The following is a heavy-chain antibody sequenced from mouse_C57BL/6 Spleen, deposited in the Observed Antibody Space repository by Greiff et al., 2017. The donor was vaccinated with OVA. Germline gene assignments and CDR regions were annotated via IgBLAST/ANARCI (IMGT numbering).Heavy chain of an antibody. CDR1: GYTFTSYG. CDR3: ARGGLLPFYAMDY. CDR2: IYPRSGNT. Sequence: VQLQQSGAELARPGASVQLSCKASGYTFTSYGISWVKQRTGQGLEWIGEIYPRSGNTYYNEKFTGKATLTADKSTSTAYIELRSLPSEDSAVYFCARGGLLPFYAMDYWGQGTSVTVSS. J-gene: IGHJ4*01. D-gene: IGHD2-3*01. V-gene: IGHV1-81*01.